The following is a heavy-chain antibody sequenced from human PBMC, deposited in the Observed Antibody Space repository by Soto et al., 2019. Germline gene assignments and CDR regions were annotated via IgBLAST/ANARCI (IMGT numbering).Heavy chain of an antibody. D-gene: IGHD3-22*01. CDR2: IIPIFGTA. CDR3: ARANYYDSSGYTNYDY. Sequence: ASVQVSCKASGGTFSSYAISWVRQAPGQGLEWMGGIIPIFGTANYAQKFQGRVTITADESTSTAYMELSSLRSEDTAVYYCARANYYDSSGYTNYDYWGQGTLVTVS. V-gene: IGHV1-69*13. CDR1: GGTFSSYA. J-gene: IGHJ4*02.